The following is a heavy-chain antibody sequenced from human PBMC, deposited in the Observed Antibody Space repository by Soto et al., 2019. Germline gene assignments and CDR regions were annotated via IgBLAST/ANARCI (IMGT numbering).Heavy chain of an antibody. J-gene: IGHJ2*01. D-gene: IGHD3-22*01. V-gene: IGHV1-69*06. CDR2: IIPIFGTT. CDR3: ARDYYDGACYYSWYFDL. CDR1: GGSFSSYP. Sequence: QVQLVQSGAEVKKPGSSVKVSCKASGGSFSSYPISWVRQAPGQGLEWMGGIIPIFGTTNYAQKFQCRVTIAADKSTSTAHMEQSSLSSEDTAVYYCARDYYDGACYYSWYFDLWGRGPLVTFPS.